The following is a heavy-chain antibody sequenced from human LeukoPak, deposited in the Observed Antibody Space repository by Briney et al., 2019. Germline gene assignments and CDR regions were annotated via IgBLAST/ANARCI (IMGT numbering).Heavy chain of an antibody. D-gene: IGHD6-19*01. CDR3: ARHEGRGWYIDY. CDR2: IYPDESDT. Sequence: GESLKISCKGSGYSFSNYWIGGVRHMPGKGLEWMGIIYPDESDTRYSPSFQGQVTISADKSISTAYLQWSSLKASDTAIYYCARHEGRGWYIDYWGQGNLVTVSS. V-gene: IGHV5-51*01. CDR1: GYSFSNYW. J-gene: IGHJ4*02.